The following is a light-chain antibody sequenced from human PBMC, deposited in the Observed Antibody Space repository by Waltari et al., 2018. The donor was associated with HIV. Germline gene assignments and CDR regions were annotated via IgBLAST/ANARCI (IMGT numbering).Light chain of an antibody. J-gene: IGLJ1*01. CDR2: QFN. CDR3: CSYAGTHHFYF. Sequence: GLTPPPPSSRFSGQAVHNPFPGTNSCVCGFSFVFWFQQHPGKAPKLMIYQFNKRPSGVPDRFSGSKSGNTASLTVSGLQAEDEADYYCCSYAGTHHFYFFGTGTKVTVL. CDR1: NSCVCGFSF. V-gene: IGLV2-8*01.